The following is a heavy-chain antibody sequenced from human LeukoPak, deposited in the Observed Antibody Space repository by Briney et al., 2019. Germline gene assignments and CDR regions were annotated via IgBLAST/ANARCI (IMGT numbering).Heavy chain of an antibody. J-gene: IGHJ4*02. CDR3: ARHGLKLVGASTIYFDN. CDR1: GGSFSGYY. V-gene: IGHV4-34*01. D-gene: IGHD1-26*01. Sequence: SETLSLTCAVYGGSFSGYYWSWIRQSPGKGLEWIGEISHSGSTNYNPSLESRVTVSADTSKNQFSLKLYSVTAADTAVYYCARHGLKLVGASTIYFDNWGQGTLVTVSS. CDR2: ISHSGST.